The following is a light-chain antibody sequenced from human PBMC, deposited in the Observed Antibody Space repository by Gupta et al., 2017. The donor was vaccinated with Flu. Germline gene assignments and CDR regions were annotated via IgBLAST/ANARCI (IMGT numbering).Light chain of an antibody. CDR1: QTIGNY. Sequence: GDRVTITCRASQTIGNYLNWYQQRPGKAPTLLITGASTLRFGVPSRFSGSGSGTHFTLTITSLQPEDFAVYYCQQSFGIPLTFGGGTKVEIK. CDR2: GAS. J-gene: IGKJ4*01. CDR3: QQSFGIPLT. V-gene: IGKV1-39*01.